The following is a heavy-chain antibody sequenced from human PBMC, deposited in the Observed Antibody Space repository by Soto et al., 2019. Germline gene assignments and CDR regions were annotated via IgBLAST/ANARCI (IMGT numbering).Heavy chain of an antibody. J-gene: IGHJ6*02. D-gene: IGHD2-15*01. CDR2: ISYDGSNK. V-gene: IGHV3-30*18. CDR3: AKSPLIGGSVLPYGMDV. CDR1: GFTFSSYG. Sequence: GGSLRLSCAASGFTFSSYGMHWVRQAPGKGLEWVAVISYDGSNKYYADSVKGRFTISRDNSKNTLYLQMNSLRAEDTAVYYCAKSPLIGGSVLPYGMDVWGQGTTVTVSS.